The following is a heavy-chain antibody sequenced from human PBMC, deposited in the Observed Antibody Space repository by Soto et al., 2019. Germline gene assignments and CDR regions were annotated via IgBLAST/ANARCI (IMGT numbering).Heavy chain of an antibody. Sequence: QMQLQESGPGLVKPSQTLSLTCTVSGGSISSGGYYWSWIRQHPGKGLEWIGYIYYSGSTYYNPSLKSRVTISVDTSKNQFSLKLSSVTAADTAVYYCARDNRGYSGYDEGYFDYWGQGTLVTVSS. V-gene: IGHV4-31*03. D-gene: IGHD5-12*01. CDR3: ARDNRGYSGYDEGYFDY. CDR2: IYYSGST. J-gene: IGHJ4*02. CDR1: GGSISSGGYY.